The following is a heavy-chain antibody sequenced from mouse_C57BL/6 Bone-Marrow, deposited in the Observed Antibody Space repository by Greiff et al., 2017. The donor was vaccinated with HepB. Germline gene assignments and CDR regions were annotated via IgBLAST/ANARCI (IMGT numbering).Heavy chain of an antibody. Sequence: QVQLQQPGAELVKPGASVKMSCKASGYTFTSYWITWVKQRPGQGLEWIGDIYPGSGSTNYNEKFKSKATLTVDKSSSTAYMQLSSLTSEDSAVYYCAREGRFITTVVGYFDVWGTGTTVTVSS. D-gene: IGHD1-1*01. J-gene: IGHJ1*03. V-gene: IGHV1-55*01. CDR3: AREGRFITTVVGYFDV. CDR1: GYTFTSYW. CDR2: IYPGSGST.